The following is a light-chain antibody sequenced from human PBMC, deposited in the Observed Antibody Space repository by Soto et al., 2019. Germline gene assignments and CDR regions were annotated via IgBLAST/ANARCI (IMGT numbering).Light chain of an antibody. Sequence: DIQMAQSPSSLSASVGDTVTLTCRASQDIGNSLAWLQQKPGRAPKSLISSVSSLQSGVPSRCSGSRYGADCTLTISNLQPEDFATYYCQQYKTYPLTFGGGTKVEIK. CDR2: SVS. CDR1: QDIGNS. CDR3: QQYKTYPLT. V-gene: IGKV1-16*01. J-gene: IGKJ4*02.